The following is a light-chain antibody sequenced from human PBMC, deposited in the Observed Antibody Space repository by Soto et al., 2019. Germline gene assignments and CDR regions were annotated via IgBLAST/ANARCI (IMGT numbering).Light chain of an antibody. CDR2: DVT. J-gene: IGLJ1*01. V-gene: IGLV2-14*03. CDR3: SSYTSDTTGV. CDR1: SSDVGGYNY. Sequence: QSALTQPASVSGSPGQSIAISCTGTSSDVGGYNYVSWYQQHPGKAPKLMIYDVTTRPSGVSNRFPGSKSGNTAALTISGLQAEDEADYYCSSYTSDTTGVFGTGTKVTVL.